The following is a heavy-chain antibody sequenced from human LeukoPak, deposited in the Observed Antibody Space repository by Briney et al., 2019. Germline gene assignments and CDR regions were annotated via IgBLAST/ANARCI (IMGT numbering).Heavy chain of an antibody. CDR3: ARDRLPRRGSGYYFDY. CDR1: GYTFANYG. J-gene: IGHJ4*02. CDR2: ISAYTGNT. D-gene: IGHD3-22*01. V-gene: IGHV1-18*01. Sequence: ASVKVSCKASGYTFANYGLSWVRQAPGQGLEWIGWISAYTGNTNYPQKVRGRVTMTTDTSTSTAYMELRSLRSDDTAVYYCARDRLPRRGSGYYFDYWGQGTLVTVSS.